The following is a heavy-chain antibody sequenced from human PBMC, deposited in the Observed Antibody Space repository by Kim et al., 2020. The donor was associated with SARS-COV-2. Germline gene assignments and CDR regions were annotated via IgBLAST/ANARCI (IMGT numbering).Heavy chain of an antibody. CDR1: GFTFSSYS. D-gene: IGHD3-10*01. Sequence: GGSLRLSCAASGFTFSSYSMNWVRQAPGKGLEWVSSISSSSSYIYYADSVKGRFTISRDNAKNSLYLQMNSLRAEDTAVYYCARDVRDRRTDYYGMDVWGQGTTVGVSS. V-gene: IGHV3-21*01. CDR3: ARDVRDRRTDYYGMDV. CDR2: ISSSSSYI. J-gene: IGHJ6*02.